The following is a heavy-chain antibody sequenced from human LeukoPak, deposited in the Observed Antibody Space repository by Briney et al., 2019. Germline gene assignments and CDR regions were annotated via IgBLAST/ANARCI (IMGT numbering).Heavy chain of an antibody. CDR2: ISSDGTAN. J-gene: IGHJ4*02. Sequence: GGSLRLSCAASGFIFSDYYMSWIRQAPGKGLGFVSYISSDGTANYYADSVKGRFTISGDNAQNSVYLEMTNLRAEDTAVYYCVREFWYRFHNWGQGTVVTVSS. CDR1: GFIFSDYY. D-gene: IGHD6-13*01. CDR3: VREFWYRFHN. V-gene: IGHV3-11*04.